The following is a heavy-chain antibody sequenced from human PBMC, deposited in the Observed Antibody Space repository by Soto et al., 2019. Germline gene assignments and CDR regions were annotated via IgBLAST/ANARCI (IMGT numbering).Heavy chain of an antibody. Sequence: GASVKVSCKASGYTFTSYAMHWVRQAPGQRLEWMGWINAGNGNTKYSQKFQGRVTITRDTSASTAYMELSSLRSEDTAVYYCARGMSTMFGVVIMRPYGMDVWGRGTTVTVSS. V-gene: IGHV1-3*01. CDR2: INAGNGNT. D-gene: IGHD3-3*01. CDR3: ARGMSTMFGVVIMRPYGMDV. J-gene: IGHJ6*02. CDR1: GYTFTSYA.